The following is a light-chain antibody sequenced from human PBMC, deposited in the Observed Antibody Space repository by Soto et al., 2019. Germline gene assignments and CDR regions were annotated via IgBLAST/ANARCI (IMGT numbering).Light chain of an antibody. CDR3: MHSLQLPLT. CDR2: EVS. Sequence: DILMTQTPLSLSVTPGQPASISCQSSQSLLHGNGKTYLYWYLQKPGQPPQLLIYEVSNRFSGVPDRVSGSGSGKGFTLKISRVEAEDVGVYYCMHSLQLPLTFGEGTRLEIE. J-gene: IGKJ5*01. CDR1: QSLLHGNGKTY. V-gene: IGKV2D-29*01.